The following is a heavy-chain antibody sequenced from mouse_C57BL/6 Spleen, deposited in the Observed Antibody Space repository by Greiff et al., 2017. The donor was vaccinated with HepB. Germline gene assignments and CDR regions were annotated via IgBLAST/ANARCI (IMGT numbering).Heavy chain of an antibody. CDR1: GYTFTDYY. CDR3: ARGDFYYYGSSPRFAY. CDR2: IGPGSGST. J-gene: IGHJ3*01. V-gene: IGHV1-77*01. D-gene: IGHD1-1*01. Sequence: VQLQQSGAELVKPGASVKISCKASGYTFTDYYINWVKQRPGQGLEWIGKIGPGSGSTYYNEKFKGKATLTADKSSSTAYMQLSSLTSEDSAVYFCARGDFYYYGSSPRFAYWGQGTLVTVSA.